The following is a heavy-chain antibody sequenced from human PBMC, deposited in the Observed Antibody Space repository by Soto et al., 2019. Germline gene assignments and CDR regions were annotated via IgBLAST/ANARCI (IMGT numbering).Heavy chain of an antibody. V-gene: IGHV5-51*01. CDR1: GYSFTSYW. CDR2: IYPGDSDT. J-gene: IGHJ6*02. D-gene: IGHD5-18*01. CDR3: ARRETAMVFLDGMDV. Sequence: GESLKISCKGSGYSFTSYWIGWVRQMPGKGLEWMGIIYPGDSDTRYSPSFQGQVTISADKSISTAYLQWSSLKASDTAMYYCARRETAMVFLDGMDVWGQGTTVTVSS.